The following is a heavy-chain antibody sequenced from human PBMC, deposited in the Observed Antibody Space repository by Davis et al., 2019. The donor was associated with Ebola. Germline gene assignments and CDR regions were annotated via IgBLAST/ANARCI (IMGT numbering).Heavy chain of an antibody. J-gene: IGHJ6*04. CDR3: ARDYRVTMVRGVTPQTDYYGMDV. D-gene: IGHD3-10*01. CDR2: ISGSGGST. Sequence: GESLKISCTASGFTFGDYAMSWVRQAPGKGLEWVSAISGSGGSTYYADSVKGRFTISRDNAKNSLYLQMNSLRAGDTAVYYCARDYRVTMVRGVTPQTDYYGMDVWGKGTTVTVSS. CDR1: GFTFGDYA. V-gene: IGHV3-23*01.